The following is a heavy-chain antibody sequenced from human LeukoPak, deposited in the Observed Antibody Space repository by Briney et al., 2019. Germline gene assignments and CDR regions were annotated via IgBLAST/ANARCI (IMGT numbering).Heavy chain of an antibody. D-gene: IGHD6-19*01. CDR3: AKDHSSGWYYFDY. CDR2: ISYDGSNK. CDR1: GFTFSSYG. J-gene: IGHJ4*02. Sequence: GGSLRLSCAASGFTFSSYGMHWVRQAPGKGLERVAVISYDGSNKYYADSVKGRFTISRDNSKNTLYLQMNSLRAEDTAVYYCAKDHSSGWYYFDYWGQGTLVTVSS. V-gene: IGHV3-30*18.